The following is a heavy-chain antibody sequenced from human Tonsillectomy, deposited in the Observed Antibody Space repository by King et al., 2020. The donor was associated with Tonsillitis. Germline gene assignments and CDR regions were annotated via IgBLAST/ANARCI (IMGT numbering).Heavy chain of an antibody. CDR3: AKEWVEYSRYDLHHGYYGVDV. J-gene: IGHJ6*02. D-gene: IGHD5-12*01. Sequence: VQLVESGGGVVQPGRSLRLSCAASGFTFSGYGMHWVRQAPGKGLEWVAVISYDGSNKDYADSVKGRFTISRDNSKNTLYLQINSLRAEDTAVYYGAKEWVEYSRYDLHHGYYGVDVWGQGTTVTVSS. CDR2: ISYDGSNK. V-gene: IGHV3-30*18. CDR1: GFTFSGYG.